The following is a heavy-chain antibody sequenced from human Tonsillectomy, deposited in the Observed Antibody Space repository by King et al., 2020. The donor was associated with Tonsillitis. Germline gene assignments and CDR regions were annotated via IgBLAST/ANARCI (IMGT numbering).Heavy chain of an antibody. J-gene: IGHJ3*02. CDR1: GYTFTDYF. Sequence: QLVQSGAEVKKPGASVKVSCKASGYTFTDYFIHWVRQAPGHGLDYMGWINPKSGDTLYAQKFQGRVTMTGDTSISTAYMELGRLTSDDTAVFYCASTFKDESWDIWGQGTMVTVAA. CDR2: INPKSGDT. CDR3: ASTFKDESWDI. D-gene: IGHD2-15*01. V-gene: IGHV1-2*02.